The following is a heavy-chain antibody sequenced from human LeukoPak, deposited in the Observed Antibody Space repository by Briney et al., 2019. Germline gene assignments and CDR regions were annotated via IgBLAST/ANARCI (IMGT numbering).Heavy chain of an antibody. V-gene: IGHV3-66*01. D-gene: IGHD3-9*01. CDR1: GFTVSSNY. Sequence: QSGGSLRLSCAASGFTVSSNYMSWVRQAPGKGLEWVSVIYSGGSTYYADSVKGRFTISRDNSKNTLYLQMNSLRAEDTAVYYCARRRPYDILTGYGYGMDVWGQGTTVTVSS. CDR3: ARRRPYDILTGYGYGMDV. CDR2: IYSGGST. J-gene: IGHJ6*02.